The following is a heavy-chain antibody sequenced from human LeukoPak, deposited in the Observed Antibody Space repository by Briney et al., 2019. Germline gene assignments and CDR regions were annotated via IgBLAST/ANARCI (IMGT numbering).Heavy chain of an antibody. V-gene: IGHV1-2*02. D-gene: IGHD3-22*01. CDR2: INPNSGGT. CDR3: AKDHGDPDYYYYYYYYYMNV. Sequence: ASVKVSCKASGYTFTGYYMHWVRQAPGQGLEWMGWINPNSGGTNYAQKFQGRVTMTRDTSISTAYMELSRLRSDDTAVYYCAKDHGDPDYYYYYYYYYMNVWGKGTTVTISS. CDR1: GYTFTGYY. J-gene: IGHJ6*03.